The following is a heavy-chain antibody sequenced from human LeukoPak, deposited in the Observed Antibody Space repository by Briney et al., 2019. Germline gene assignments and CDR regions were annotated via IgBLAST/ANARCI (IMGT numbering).Heavy chain of an antibody. CDR3: AKSNGYGLVDI. CDR1: GGSVTTYH. D-gene: IGHD3-10*01. V-gene: IGHV4-59*02. CDR2: IHYSGST. J-gene: IGHJ3*02. Sequence: SETLSLTCAVSGGSVTTYHWTWIRQPPGKGLEWIGHIHYSGSTYYSPSLKSRVTISLDTSRNQFSLKLTSVTAADTAVYYCAKSNGYGLVDIWGQGTMVTVSS.